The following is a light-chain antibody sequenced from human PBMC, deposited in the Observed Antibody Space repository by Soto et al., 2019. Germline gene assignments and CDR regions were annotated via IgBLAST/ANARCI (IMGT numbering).Light chain of an antibody. Sequence: DIQMTQSPSTLSASVGDRVTITCRASQSISSWLAWYQQKPGKAPKLLIYKASSLESGVPSRFSGSGSGTEFTLTISSLQPDDFETYYCQQYNSYLRTFGQGTKLEIK. V-gene: IGKV1-5*03. CDR3: QQYNSYLRT. CDR2: KAS. CDR1: QSISSW. J-gene: IGKJ2*01.